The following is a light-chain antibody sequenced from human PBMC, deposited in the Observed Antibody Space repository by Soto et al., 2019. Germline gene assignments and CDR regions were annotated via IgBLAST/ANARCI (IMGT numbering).Light chain of an antibody. J-gene: IGKJ2*01. Sequence: EIVMTQSPATLSVSPGERATLSCRASQSVSSSLAWYQQKPGQAPRLLIYGASTRATGIPARFSGSGSGTEFTLTISSLQSEDFAVYYCQQYNNWSRTFGQGTKLEIK. CDR3: QQYNNWSRT. V-gene: IGKV3-15*01. CDR1: QSVSSS. CDR2: GAS.